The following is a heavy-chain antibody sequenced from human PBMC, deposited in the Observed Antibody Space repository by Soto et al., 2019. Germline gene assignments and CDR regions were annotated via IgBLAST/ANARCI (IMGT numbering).Heavy chain of an antibody. CDR2: TYYRSKWYN. V-gene: IGHV6-1*01. CDR1: GDSVSSKRAA. J-gene: IGHJ4*02. D-gene: IGHD4-4*01. CDR3: ARDPPDFHSAFDY. Sequence: SQTLSLTCAISGDSVSSKRAAWNWIRQSPSRGLEWLGRTYYRSKWYNDYAVSVKSRITINPDTSKNQFSLHLSSVTHEDAAVYYCARDPPDFHSAFDYWGQGTLVTVSS.